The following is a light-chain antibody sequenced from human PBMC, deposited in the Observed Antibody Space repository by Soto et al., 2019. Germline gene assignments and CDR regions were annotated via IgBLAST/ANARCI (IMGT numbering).Light chain of an antibody. V-gene: IGKV3-11*01. Sequence: EIVLTQSPDTLSLSPGERATLSCRASQSFSGHLAWYQQKPGQAPRLLIYDAPKRATGIPARFSGSGFGTDYTLTISSLEPEDFAVYYCQQRSKWRTFGQGTKVDIK. CDR1: QSFSGH. J-gene: IGKJ1*01. CDR3: QQRSKWRT. CDR2: DAP.